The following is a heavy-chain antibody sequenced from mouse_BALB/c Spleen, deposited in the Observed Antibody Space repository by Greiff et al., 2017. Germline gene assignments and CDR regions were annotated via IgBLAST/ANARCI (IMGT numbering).Heavy chain of an antibody. CDR2: ISYSGST. D-gene: IGHD2-1*01. CDR3: ARRDGNYVTWFAY. CDR1: GDSITSGY. V-gene: IGHV3-8*02. J-gene: IGHJ3*01. Sequence: EVKLVESGPSLVKPSQTLSLTCSVTGDSITSGYWNWIRKFPGNKLEYMGYISYSGSTYYNPSLKSRISITRDTSKNQYYLQLNSVTTEDTATYYFARRDGNYVTWFAYWGQGTLVTVSA.